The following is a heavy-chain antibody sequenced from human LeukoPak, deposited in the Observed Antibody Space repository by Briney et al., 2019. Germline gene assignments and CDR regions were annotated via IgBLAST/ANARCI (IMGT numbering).Heavy chain of an antibody. D-gene: IGHD3-9*01. J-gene: IGHJ4*02. CDR1: GYTFTSYD. CDR2: MNPNSGNT. Sequence: ASVKVSCKASGYTFTSYDINWVRQATGQGLEWMGWMNPNSGNTGYAQKFQGRVTMTRNTSISTAYMELSSLRSEDTAVYYCTQAAPYDILTGYSPIDYWGQGTLVTVSS. V-gene: IGHV1-8*01. CDR3: TQAAPYDILTGYSPIDY.